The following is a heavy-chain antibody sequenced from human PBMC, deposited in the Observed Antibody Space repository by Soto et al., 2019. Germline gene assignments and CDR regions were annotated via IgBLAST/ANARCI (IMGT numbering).Heavy chain of an antibody. CDR3: ARDGGRHSGGMDY. J-gene: IGHJ4*02. CDR2: IIPIFGTA. V-gene: IGHV1-69*01. CDR1: GGTFSSYS. Sequence: QVQLVQSGAEVKNPGSSVKVSCKASGGTFSSYSINWVRQAPGQGLEWMGEIIPIFGTANYAQKFQGRVTITADESTSTAYMELSSLRSEDTAVYYCARDGGRHSGGMDYWGQGTLVTVSS. D-gene: IGHD1-26*01.